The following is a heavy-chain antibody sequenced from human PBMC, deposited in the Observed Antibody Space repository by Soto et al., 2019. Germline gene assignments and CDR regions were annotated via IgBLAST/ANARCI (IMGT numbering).Heavy chain of an antibody. Sequence: QVQLVQSGAEEKKPGASVKVSCKASGYTFTNYAXXXXXXXXXXXXEWMGWINAGNGNTKYSQKFQGRVTITRDTXXXXXXXXXXXXXXXXXXXXXXXXXXXXXXXXFDYWGQGTLVTVSS. CDR2: INAGNGNT. CDR3: XXXXXXXXXXFDY. V-gene: IGHV1-3*05. CDR1: GYTFTNYA. J-gene: IGHJ4*02.